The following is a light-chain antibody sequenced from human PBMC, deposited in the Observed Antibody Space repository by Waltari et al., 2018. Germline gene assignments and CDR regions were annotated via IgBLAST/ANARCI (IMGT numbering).Light chain of an antibody. V-gene: IGKV3-11*01. CDR2: DAS. J-gene: IGKJ3*01. CDR1: QSVSSY. CDR3: QQRSNWPPLFT. Sequence: ELVLTQSPATLSLSPVERATLSCRASQSVSSYLAWYQPKPGQAPRLLVYDASNRATGIPARFSGSGSGTDFTLTISSLEPEDFAVYYCQQRSNWPPLFTFGPGTKVDIK.